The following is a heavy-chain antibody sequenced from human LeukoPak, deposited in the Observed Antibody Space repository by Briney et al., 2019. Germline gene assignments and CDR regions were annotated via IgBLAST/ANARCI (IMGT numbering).Heavy chain of an antibody. Sequence: SETLSLTCAVYGGSFSGYYWSWIRQPPGKGLEWTGEINHSGSTNYNPSLKSRVTISVDTSKNQFSLKLSSVTAADTAVYYCARGFRTPGPWLHYYYGMDVWGQGTTVTVSS. CDR1: GGSFSGYY. CDR2: INHSGST. J-gene: IGHJ6*02. V-gene: IGHV4-34*01. D-gene: IGHD4-23*01. CDR3: ARGFRTPGPWLHYYYGMDV.